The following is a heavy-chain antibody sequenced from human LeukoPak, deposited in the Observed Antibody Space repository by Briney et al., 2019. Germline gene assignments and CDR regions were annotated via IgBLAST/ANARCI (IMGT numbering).Heavy chain of an antibody. Sequence: GGSLRLSCAASGFTFSSYSMNWVRQAPGKGLEWVSYISSSSSTIYYADSVKGRFTISRDNAKNSLYLQMNSLRAEDTAVYYCARDITQPPYYYYGMDVWGQGTTVTVSS. CDR3: ARDITQPPYYYYGMDV. CDR1: GFTFSSYS. CDR2: ISSSSSTI. D-gene: IGHD3-10*01. V-gene: IGHV3-48*01. J-gene: IGHJ6*02.